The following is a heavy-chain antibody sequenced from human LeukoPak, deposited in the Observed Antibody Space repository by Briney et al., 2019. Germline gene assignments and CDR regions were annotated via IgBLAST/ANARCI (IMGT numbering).Heavy chain of an antibody. J-gene: IGHJ4*02. Sequence: GGSLRLSCAASGFTFSSYEMNWVRQAPGKGLEWVSYISSSGSTIYYADSVKGRFTISRDNAKNSLYLQMNSLRAEDTAVYYCARVGVLSSSWLLYWGQGTLVTVSS. CDR3: ARVGVLSSSWLLY. CDR2: ISSSGSTI. D-gene: IGHD6-13*01. V-gene: IGHV3-48*03. CDR1: GFTFSSYE.